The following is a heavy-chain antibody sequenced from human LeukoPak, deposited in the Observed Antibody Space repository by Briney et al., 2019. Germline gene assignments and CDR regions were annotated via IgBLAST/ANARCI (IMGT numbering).Heavy chain of an antibody. Sequence: GGSLRLSCAASGFTFSSNSMNWVRQAPGKGLEWVSFIDSSSSYKYYADSVKGRFTISRDNAKNSLYLQMGSLRAEDTAVYYCAKNRGGTYKYYMDVWGNGTTVTVSS. V-gene: IGHV3-21*04. D-gene: IGHD1-1*01. CDR3: AKNRGGTYKYYMDV. CDR2: IDSSSSYK. J-gene: IGHJ6*03. CDR1: GFTFSSNS.